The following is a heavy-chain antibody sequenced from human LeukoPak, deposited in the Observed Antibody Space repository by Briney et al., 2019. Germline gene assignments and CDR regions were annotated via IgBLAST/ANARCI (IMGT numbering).Heavy chain of an antibody. CDR2: ISYDGSNK. D-gene: IGHD4-17*01. CDR3: AIYNTVRHLDL. CDR1: AFSFSDYG. V-gene: IGHV3-30*03. J-gene: IGHJ4*02. Sequence: PGRSLRLSCAASAFSFSDYGMHWVRQAPGKGLEWVALISYDGSNKYYADSVKGRFTISRDNSKNTLYLQMISLRAEDTAVYYCAIYNTVRHLDLWGQGNLVTVSS.